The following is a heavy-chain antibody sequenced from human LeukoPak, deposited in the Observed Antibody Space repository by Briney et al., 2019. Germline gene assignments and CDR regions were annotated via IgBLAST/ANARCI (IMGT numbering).Heavy chain of an antibody. CDR2: IIPIFGTA. Sequence: GASVSVSCKASGGTFSSYAISWVRQAPGQGLEWMGGIIPIFGTANYAQKFQGRVTIATDESTSTAYMELSSLRSEDTAVYYCAGGIFGSYTVSAFDIWGQGTMVTVSS. CDR1: GGTFSSYA. V-gene: IGHV1-69*05. CDR3: AGGIFGSYTVSAFDI. J-gene: IGHJ3*02. D-gene: IGHD1-26*01.